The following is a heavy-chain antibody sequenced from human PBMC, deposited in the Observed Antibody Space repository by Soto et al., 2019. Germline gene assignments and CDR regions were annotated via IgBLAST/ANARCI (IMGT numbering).Heavy chain of an antibody. J-gene: IGHJ6*03. CDR2: IRSKAYGGTT. CDR1: GFTFGDYA. V-gene: IGHV3-49*03. Sequence: GGSLRLSCTASGFTFGDYAMSWFRQAPGKGLEWVGFIRSKAYGGTTEYAASVKGRFTISRDDSKSIAYLQMNSLKTEDTAVYYCSVAIAPPYYYYYYMDVWGKGTTVTVSS. D-gene: IGHD2-2*02. CDR3: SVAIAPPYYYYYYMDV.